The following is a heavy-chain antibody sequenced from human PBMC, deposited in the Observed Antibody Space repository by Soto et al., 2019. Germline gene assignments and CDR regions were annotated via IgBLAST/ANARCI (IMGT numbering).Heavy chain of an antibody. D-gene: IGHD4-4*01. CDR1: GFPFSSYV. Sequence: EVQLLESGGGLVQRGGSLRLSCAASGFPFSSYVMSWVRQAPGKVLEWVSGISGGGSNTFYADSVKGRFTISRDNSKTTLLLQMNSLGAEDTAVYYCAKDSNKYSSSLRGRYFDYWGQGIGVTVSS. CDR2: ISGGGSNT. V-gene: IGHV3-23*01. J-gene: IGHJ4*02. CDR3: AKDSNKYSSSLRGRYFDY.